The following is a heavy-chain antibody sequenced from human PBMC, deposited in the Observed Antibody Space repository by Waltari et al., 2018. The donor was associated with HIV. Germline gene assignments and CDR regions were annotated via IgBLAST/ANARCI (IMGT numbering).Heavy chain of an antibody. CDR3: ARRKGYGDYGGGFYFDY. D-gene: IGHD4-17*01. J-gene: IGHJ4*02. CDR2: IYYSGTT. Sequence: QVQLQESGPGLVKPSETLSLTCTVPGGSISSYYWRWIRQPPGKGLEWIGYIYYSGTTNYKPSLKSRVTISLDTSKNQFSLKLSSVTAADTAVYYCARRKGYGDYGGGFYFDYWGQGTLVTVSS. V-gene: IGHV4-59*01. CDR1: GGSISSYY.